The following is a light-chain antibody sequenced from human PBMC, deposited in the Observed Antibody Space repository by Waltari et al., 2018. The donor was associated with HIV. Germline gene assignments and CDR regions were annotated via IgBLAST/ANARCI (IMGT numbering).Light chain of an antibody. J-gene: IGLJ1*01. CDR3: GTWDYTLNSHV. Sequence: QSVLTQPPSVSAAPGQKVTISCSGSSSNFGASYLSWYQQLPGTAPKLLIFENDKRPSDIPDRFSASKSGTSATLGITGLQTGDEADYFCGTWDYTLNSHVFGTGTKVTVL. CDR1: SSNFGASY. V-gene: IGLV1-51*02. CDR2: END.